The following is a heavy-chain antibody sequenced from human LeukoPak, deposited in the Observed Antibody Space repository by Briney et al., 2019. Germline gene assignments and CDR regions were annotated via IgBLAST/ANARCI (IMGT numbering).Heavy chain of an antibody. CDR3: ARERNSGYYFFDY. D-gene: IGHD3-22*01. V-gene: IGHV1-46*03. Sequence: ASVKVSCKASGYTFTNYYIHWVRQAPGQGLEWMGKITPSGGATTYAQKFHGRVIVTRDTSTSTFYMELSSLRSEDTAVYYCARERNSGYYFFDYWGQGTLVTVSS. CDR2: ITPSGGAT. J-gene: IGHJ4*02. CDR1: GYTFTNYY.